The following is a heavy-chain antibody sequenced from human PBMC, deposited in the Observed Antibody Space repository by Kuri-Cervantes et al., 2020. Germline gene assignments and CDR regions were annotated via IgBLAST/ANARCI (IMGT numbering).Heavy chain of an antibody. CDR2: ISYDGSNK. J-gene: IGHJ4*02. CDR1: GFTFSSYG. D-gene: IGHD1-7*01. CDR3: AKDPLKLPFDY. V-gene: IGHV3-30*18. Sequence: GESLKISCAASGFTFSSYGMHWVRQAPGKGLEWVAVISYDGSNKYYADSVKGRFTISRDNSKNTLYLQMNSLRAEDTAVYYCAKDPLKLPFDYWGQGTLVTVSS.